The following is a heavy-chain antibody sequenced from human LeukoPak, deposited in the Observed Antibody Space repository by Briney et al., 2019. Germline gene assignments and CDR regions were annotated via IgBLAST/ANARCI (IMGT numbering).Heavy chain of an antibody. CDR2: ISGSGSTI. Sequence: GRSLRLSCAASGFTFSSYSMNWVRQAPGKGLEWVSYISGSGSTIYFADSVKGRFTISRDNARNSLYLQMNSLRAEDTAVYYCAKEPYGSGGYYSDYWGQGILVTVSS. CDR1: GFTFSSYS. V-gene: IGHV3-48*01. J-gene: IGHJ4*02. CDR3: AKEPYGSGGYYSDY. D-gene: IGHD3-10*01.